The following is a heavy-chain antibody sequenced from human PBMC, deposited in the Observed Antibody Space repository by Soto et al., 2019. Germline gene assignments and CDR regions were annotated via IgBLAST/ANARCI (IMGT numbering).Heavy chain of an antibody. CDR1: GFTFSSYA. D-gene: IGHD3-10*01. Sequence: GGSLRLSCAASGFTFSSYAMSWVRQAPGKGLEWVSAISGSGGSTYYADSVKGRFTVSRDNSKNTLYLQMNSLRAEDTAVYYCANNRPFGEFFHWGQGTLVTVSS. CDR2: ISGSGGST. J-gene: IGHJ4*02. CDR3: ANNRPFGEFFH. V-gene: IGHV3-23*01.